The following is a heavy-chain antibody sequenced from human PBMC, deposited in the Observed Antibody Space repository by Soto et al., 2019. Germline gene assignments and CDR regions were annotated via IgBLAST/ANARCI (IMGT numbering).Heavy chain of an antibody. Sequence: EVQLLESGGGLVQPGGSLRLSCAASGFTFSSYAMSWVRQAPGKGLEWVSAISGSGGSTYYADSVKGRFTISRDNSKNTXDXXMNSRRAEDTAVYYCAKDGGYSYGYSPRYYYGMDVWGQGTTVTVSS. V-gene: IGHV3-23*01. CDR1: GFTFSSYA. J-gene: IGHJ6*02. D-gene: IGHD5-18*01. CDR2: ISGSGGST. CDR3: AKDGGYSYGYSPRYYYGMDV.